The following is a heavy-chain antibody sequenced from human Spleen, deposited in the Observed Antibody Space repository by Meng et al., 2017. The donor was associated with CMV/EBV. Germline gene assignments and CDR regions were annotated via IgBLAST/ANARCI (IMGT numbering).Heavy chain of an antibody. CDR3: ARDRASAAYCGGDCYPPNAFDG. CDR2: ISGSGRST. CDR1: YA. J-gene: IGHJ3*01. D-gene: IGHD2-21*01. Sequence: YAMAWVRQAPGKGLEWVSSISGSGRSTYYTESVKGRFTISRDNSKNTLSLQMSSLRAEDTAIYYCARDRASAAYCGGDCYPPNAFDGWGQGTVVTVSS. V-gene: IGHV3-23*01.